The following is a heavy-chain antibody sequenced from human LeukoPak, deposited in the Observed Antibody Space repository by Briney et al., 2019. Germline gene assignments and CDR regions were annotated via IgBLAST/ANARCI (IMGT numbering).Heavy chain of an antibody. V-gene: IGHV4-31*03. Sequence: PSQTLSLTCTVSGGSISFGHYYWSWVRQHPERGLEWIGFIHYSGSTYYKPSHRSRVTISIDTSKNQFSLNLLSVTAADTAVYFCARTSEEKGYGDLGHWGQGTLVTVSS. CDR2: IHYSGST. J-gene: IGHJ4*02. CDR3: ARTSEEKGYGDLGH. D-gene: IGHD4-17*01. CDR1: GGSISFGHYY.